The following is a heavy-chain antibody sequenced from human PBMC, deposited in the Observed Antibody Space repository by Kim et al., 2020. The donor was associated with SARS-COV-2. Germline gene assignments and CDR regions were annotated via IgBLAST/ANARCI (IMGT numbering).Heavy chain of an antibody. D-gene: IGHD5-18*01. Sequence: LSLTCAASGFTFSSYGMHWVRQAPGKGLEWVAVISYDGSNKYYADSVKGRFTISRDNSKNTLYLQMNSLRAEDTAVYYCATLYSYGNYYYYGMDVWGQGTTVTVSS. CDR2: ISYDGSNK. CDR1: GFTFSSYG. V-gene: IGHV3-30*03. J-gene: IGHJ6*02. CDR3: ATLYSYGNYYYYGMDV.